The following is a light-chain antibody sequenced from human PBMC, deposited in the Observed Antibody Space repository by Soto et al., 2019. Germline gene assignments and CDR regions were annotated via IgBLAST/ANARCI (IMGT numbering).Light chain of an antibody. J-gene: IGKJ5*01. V-gene: IGKV3-20*01. Sequence: VMTQSPLSLPVTPGEPASISCTSSQSLLHTNGYTFLDWYQQKPGQAHRLLIYGTYSRATGIQDRFSGSGSGTDFTLTISRLEPEDFAVYYCQQYGNSPITFGQGTRLEIK. CDR2: GTY. CDR3: QQYGNSPIT. CDR1: QSLLHTNGYTF.